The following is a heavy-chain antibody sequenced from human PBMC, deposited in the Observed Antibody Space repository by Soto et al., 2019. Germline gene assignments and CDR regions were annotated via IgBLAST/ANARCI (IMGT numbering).Heavy chain of an antibody. Sequence: GGSLRLSCAASGFTFSSYGMHWVRQAPGKGLEWVAVISYDGSNKYYADSVKGRFTISRDNSKNTLYLQMNSLRAEDTAVYYCAKGTYYDILTGHPPFDPWGQGTLVTVSS. D-gene: IGHD3-9*01. V-gene: IGHV3-30*18. CDR2: ISYDGSNK. CDR3: AKGTYYDILTGHPPFDP. J-gene: IGHJ5*02. CDR1: GFTFSSYG.